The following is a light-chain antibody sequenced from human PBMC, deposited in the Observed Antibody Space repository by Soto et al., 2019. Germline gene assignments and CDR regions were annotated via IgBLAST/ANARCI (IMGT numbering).Light chain of an antibody. V-gene: IGKV1-39*01. Sequence: DFQMTQSPSSLSASVGDRVTITCRASQTIATYLNWYQQKPGKAPKLLIYAASNLDGGVPSRFSGSGSGTDFTLTISRLQPEDFATYYCQQSHSGLTFGQGTKLQIK. CDR1: QTIATY. CDR2: AAS. CDR3: QQSHSGLT. J-gene: IGKJ2*01.